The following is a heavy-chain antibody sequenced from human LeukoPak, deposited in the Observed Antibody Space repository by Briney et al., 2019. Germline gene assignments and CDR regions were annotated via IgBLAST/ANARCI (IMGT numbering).Heavy chain of an antibody. CDR1: GFTFSSYS. J-gene: IGHJ4*02. CDR2: ISSSSSYI. Sequence: GGSLRLSCAASGFTFSSYSMNWVRQAPGKGLEWVSSISSSSSYIYYADSVKGRFTISRDNAKNSLYLQMNSPRAEDTAVYYCAREYCSGGSCYFDYWGQGTLVTVSS. D-gene: IGHD2-15*01. V-gene: IGHV3-21*01. CDR3: AREYCSGGSCYFDY.